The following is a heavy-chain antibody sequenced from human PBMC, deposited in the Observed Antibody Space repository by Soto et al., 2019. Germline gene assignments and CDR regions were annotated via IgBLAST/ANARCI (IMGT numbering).Heavy chain of an antibody. J-gene: IGHJ4*02. D-gene: IGHD3-22*01. Sequence: PGGSLRLSCAASGFIVSSNYMSWVRQAPGKGLEWVSVIYSGGSTYYADSVKGRFTISRDNSKNTLYLQMNSLRAEDTALYYCAREGSSSGYYYPLDYWGQGTLVTVSS. CDR3: AREGSSSGYYYPLDY. CDR2: IYSGGST. V-gene: IGHV3-66*01. CDR1: GFIVSSNY.